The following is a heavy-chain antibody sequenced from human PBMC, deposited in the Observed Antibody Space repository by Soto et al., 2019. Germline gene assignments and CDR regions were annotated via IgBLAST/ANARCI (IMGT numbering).Heavy chain of an antibody. CDR3: ARLKGIAVAGTGWYFDL. Sequence: GSLRLSCAASGFTVSSNYMSWVRQAPGKGLEWVSVIYSGGSTYYADSVKGRFTISRDNSKNTLYLQMNSLRAEDTAVYYCARLKGIAVAGTGWYFDLWGRGTLVTVS. V-gene: IGHV3-53*01. J-gene: IGHJ2*01. D-gene: IGHD6-19*01. CDR1: GFTVSSNY. CDR2: IYSGGST.